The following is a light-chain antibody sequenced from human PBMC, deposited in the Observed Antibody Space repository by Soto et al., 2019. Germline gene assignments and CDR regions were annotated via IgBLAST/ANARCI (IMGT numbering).Light chain of an antibody. V-gene: IGLV2-23*02. CDR2: EVS. J-gene: IGLJ1*01. Sequence: QSVLTQPASVSGSPVQSITISCTGTSSDVGSYNLVSWYQQHPGKAPKLMIYEVSKRPSGVSNRFSGSKSGNTASLTISGLQAEDEADYYCCSYAGSSTLFGTGTKITVL. CDR1: SSDVGSYNL. CDR3: CSYAGSSTL.